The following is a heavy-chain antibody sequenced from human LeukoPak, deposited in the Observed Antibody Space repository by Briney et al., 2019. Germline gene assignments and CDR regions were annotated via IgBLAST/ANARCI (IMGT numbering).Heavy chain of an antibody. J-gene: IGHJ4*02. CDR1: GFTFSSYA. Sequence: GGSLRLSCSASGFTFSSYAVHWVRQAPGKGLEYVSAISSNGGSTYYADSVKGRFTISRDNSKNTLYLQMSSLRAEDTAVYYCVKGNPYARYGILTGEFGDYWGQGTLVTVSS. CDR2: ISSNGGST. D-gene: IGHD3-9*01. CDR3: VKGNPYARYGILTGEFGDY. V-gene: IGHV3-64D*09.